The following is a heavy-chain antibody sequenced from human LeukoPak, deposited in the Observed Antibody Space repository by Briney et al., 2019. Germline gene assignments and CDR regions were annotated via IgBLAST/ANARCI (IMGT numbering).Heavy chain of an antibody. J-gene: IGHJ6*03. CDR3: ASRGGTRLYCYYMDV. D-gene: IGHD2-15*01. Sequence: PGGSLRLSCAASGFTFSSYSMNWVRQAPGKGLEWVSFISSSSSYIYYADSVKGRFTISRVNAKNSLYLQMNSLRAEDTAVYYCASRGGTRLYCYYMDVWGKGTTVTVSS. CDR1: GFTFSSYS. CDR2: ISSSSSYI. V-gene: IGHV3-21*01.